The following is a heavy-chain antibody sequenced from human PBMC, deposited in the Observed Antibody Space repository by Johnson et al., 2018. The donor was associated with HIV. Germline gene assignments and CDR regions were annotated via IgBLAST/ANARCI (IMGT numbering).Heavy chain of an antibody. V-gene: IGHV3-30*04. Sequence: QVQLVQCERGWVQPRRSVKPTREEPGFTFGSYAMHWVRQAPDKGLEWVAVISSDGSHKYYADSVKGRFTISRDNSKNTLYLQMNSLRAEDTAVYYCARGGQLVAFDIWGQGTMVTVSS. CDR1: GFTFGSYA. D-gene: IGHD6-6*01. CDR3: ARGGQLVAFDI. CDR2: ISSDGSHK. J-gene: IGHJ3*02.